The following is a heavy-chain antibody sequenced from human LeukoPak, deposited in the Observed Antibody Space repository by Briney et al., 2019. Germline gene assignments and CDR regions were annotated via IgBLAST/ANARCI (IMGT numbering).Heavy chain of an antibody. J-gene: IGHJ4*02. D-gene: IGHD6-13*01. CDR2: ISSSSSTI. V-gene: IGHV3-48*04. Sequence: PGGSLRLSCAASGFTFSSYSMNWVRQAPGKGLEWVSYISSSSSTIYYVDSVKGRFTISRDNAKNSLYLQMNSLRAEDTAVYYCAGTPGYSSSWYGTFDYWGQGTLVTVSS. CDR3: AGTPGYSSSWYGTFDY. CDR1: GFTFSSYS.